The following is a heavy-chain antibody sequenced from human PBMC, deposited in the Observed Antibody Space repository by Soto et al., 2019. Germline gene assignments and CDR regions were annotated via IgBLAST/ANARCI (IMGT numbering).Heavy chain of an antibody. CDR3: AREPGTASGDY. J-gene: IGHJ4*02. Sequence: QVQLVQSGAEVKKPGSSVKVSCKASGGTFSSYTISWVRQAPGQGLEWMGRIIPILGIANYAQKFQGRVTITADKSTSTASMELSSLRSEDTAVYYCAREPGTASGDYWGQGTLVTVSS. V-gene: IGHV1-69*08. CDR1: GGTFSSYT. CDR2: IIPILGIA. D-gene: IGHD1-1*01.